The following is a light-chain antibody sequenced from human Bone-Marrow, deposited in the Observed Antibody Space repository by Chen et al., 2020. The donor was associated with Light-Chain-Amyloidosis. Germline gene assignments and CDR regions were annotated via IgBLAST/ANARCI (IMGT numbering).Light chain of an antibody. CDR3: QSADLSGTSV. CDR2: KDS. Sequence: SYELTQPPSLSVSPGQTARITCSGDALSKQYAYWYQQKPGQAPLLVICKDSERPSGIPERVSGSSSGTTATLTISGVRAEDEADYYCQSADLSGTSVVGSGTKVAVL. V-gene: IGLV3-25*03. CDR1: ALSKQY. J-gene: IGLJ1*01.